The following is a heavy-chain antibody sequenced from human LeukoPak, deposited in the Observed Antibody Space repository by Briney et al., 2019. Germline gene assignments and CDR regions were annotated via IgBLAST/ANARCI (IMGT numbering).Heavy chain of an antibody. CDR1: GGSLSGYY. CDR3: ARGED. V-gene: IGHV4-34*01. Sequence: SETLSLTCAVYGGSLSGYYWSWIRQPPGKGLGWIGEINHSGSTNYNPSLKSRVTISVDTSMDQFSLKLSSVIAADTAVYYCARGEDWGQGTLVTVSS. CDR2: INHSGST. J-gene: IGHJ4*02.